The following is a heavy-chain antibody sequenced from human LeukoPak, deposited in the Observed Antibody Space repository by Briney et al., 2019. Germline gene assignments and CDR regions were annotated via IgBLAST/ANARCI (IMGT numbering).Heavy chain of an antibody. CDR1: GFTFSSYA. Sequence: GGSLRLSCAASGFTFSSYAMSWVRQAPGRGLEWVSAISGSGGSTYYADSVKGRFTISRDNSKNTLYLQMNSLRAEDTAVYYCAKGTLDIVVVPAAPKVYYFDYWGQGTLVTVSS. J-gene: IGHJ4*02. D-gene: IGHD2-2*01. CDR3: AKGTLDIVVVPAAPKVYYFDY. CDR2: ISGSGGST. V-gene: IGHV3-23*01.